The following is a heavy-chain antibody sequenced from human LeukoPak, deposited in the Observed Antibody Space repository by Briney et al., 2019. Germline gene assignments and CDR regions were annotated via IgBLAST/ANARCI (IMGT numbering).Heavy chain of an antibody. V-gene: IGHV1-18*01. D-gene: IGHD2-15*01. J-gene: IGHJ4*02. CDR2: ISAYNGNT. CDR1: GYTFTSYG. CDR3: ARAFVVVVAATGGPLDY. Sequence: ASVKVSCKASGYTFTSYGISWVRQAPGQRLEWMGWISAYNGNTNYAQKLQGRVTMTTDTSTSTAYMELRSLRSDDTAVYYCARAFVVVVAATGGPLDYWGQGTLVTVSS.